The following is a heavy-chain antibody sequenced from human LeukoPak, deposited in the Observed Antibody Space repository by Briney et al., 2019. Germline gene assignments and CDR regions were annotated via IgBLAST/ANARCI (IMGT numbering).Heavy chain of an antibody. Sequence: SETLSLTCAVYGGSFSGYYWSWIRQPPGKGLEWIGEINHSGSTNYNPSLESRVTISVDTSKNQFSLKLSSVTAADTAVYYCARAVRQVYKDWGQGTMVTVSS. D-gene: IGHD1-1*01. J-gene: IGHJ3*01. V-gene: IGHV4-34*01. CDR1: GGSFSGYY. CDR3: ARAVRQVYKD. CDR2: INHSGST.